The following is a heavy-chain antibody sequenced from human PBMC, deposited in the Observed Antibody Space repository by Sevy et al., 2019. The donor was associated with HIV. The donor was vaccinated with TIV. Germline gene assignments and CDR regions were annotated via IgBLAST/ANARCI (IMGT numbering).Heavy chain of an antibody. V-gene: IGHV3-30*04. CDR3: ARALGSSWYTGAFQH. D-gene: IGHD6-13*01. J-gene: IGHJ1*01. Sequence: GGSLRLSCAASGFTFSSYAMHWVRQAPGKGLEWVAVISYDGSNKYYADSVKGRFTISRDNSKNTLYLQMNSLRAEDTAVYYCARALGSSWYTGAFQHWGQGTLVTVSS. CDR2: ISYDGSNK. CDR1: GFTFSSYA.